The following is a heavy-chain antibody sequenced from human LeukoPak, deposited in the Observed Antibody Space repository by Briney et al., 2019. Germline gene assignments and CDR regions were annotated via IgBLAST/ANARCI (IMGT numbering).Heavy chain of an antibody. CDR3: VRSIFSSFDP. CDR1: GYSFTGKY. V-gene: IGHV1-2*02. Sequence: ASVKVSCKASGYSFTGKYMHWVRQAPGQGLEWMGWINPDSGVTKYEQKFQGRVTMTRDTSINTAHMELSRLRSDDTAVYYCVRSIFSSFDPWGLGTLVTVSS. D-gene: IGHD2-21*01. CDR2: INPDSGVT. J-gene: IGHJ5*02.